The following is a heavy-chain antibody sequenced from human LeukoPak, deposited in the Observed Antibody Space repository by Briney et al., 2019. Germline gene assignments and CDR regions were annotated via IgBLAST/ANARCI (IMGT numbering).Heavy chain of an antibody. CDR3: AKEHSSSWDNFDY. D-gene: IGHD6-13*01. CDR1: GFTFSSYA. Sequence: GGSLRLSCVGSGFTFSSYAMSWVRQAPGKGLEWVSAISGSGGSTYYADSVKGRFTISRDNSKNTLYLQMNSLRAEDTAVYYCAKEHSSSWDNFDYWGQGTLVTVSS. J-gene: IGHJ4*02. V-gene: IGHV3-23*01. CDR2: ISGSGGST.